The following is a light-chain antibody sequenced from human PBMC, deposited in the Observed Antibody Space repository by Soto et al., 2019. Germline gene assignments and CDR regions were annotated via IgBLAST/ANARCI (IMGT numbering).Light chain of an antibody. CDR1: QSVNRN. V-gene: IGKV3-15*01. CDR2: GAS. CDR3: QQYNIWPPEFT. Sequence: EKVMTQSPATLSVSPGESATLSCRASQSVNRNLAWYQQKPGQTPRLLIYGASTRAAGVPVRFSGSGSGTDFNLTISSLQSEDFAIYYCQQYNIWPPEFTFGPGTKVDIK. J-gene: IGKJ3*01.